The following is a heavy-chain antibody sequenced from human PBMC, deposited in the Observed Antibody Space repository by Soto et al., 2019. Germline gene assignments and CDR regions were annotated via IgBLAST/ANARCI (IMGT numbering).Heavy chain of an antibody. Sequence: PSETLSLTCTVSGGSISSYYWSWIRQPPGKGLEWIGYIYYSGSTNYNPSLKSRVTISVDTSKNQFSLKLSSVTAADTAVYYCARDGGAYYYDSSGYPEYFQHWGQGTLVTVSS. J-gene: IGHJ1*01. D-gene: IGHD3-22*01. V-gene: IGHV4-59*01. CDR2: IYYSGST. CDR1: GGSISSYY. CDR3: ARDGGAYYYDSSGYPEYFQH.